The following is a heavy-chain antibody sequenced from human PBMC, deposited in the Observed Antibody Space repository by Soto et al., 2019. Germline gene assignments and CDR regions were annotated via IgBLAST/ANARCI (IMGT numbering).Heavy chain of an antibody. V-gene: IGHV3-23*01. CDR1: GFTFSSYA. CDR3: AKSGYSYGYADY. Sequence: LRLSCAASGFTFSSYAMIWVRQAPGKGLEWVSAISGSGGSTYYADSVKGRFTISRDNSKNTLYLQMNSLRAEDTAVYYCAKSGYSYGYADYWGQGTLVTVSS. CDR2: ISGSGGST. D-gene: IGHD5-18*01. J-gene: IGHJ4*02.